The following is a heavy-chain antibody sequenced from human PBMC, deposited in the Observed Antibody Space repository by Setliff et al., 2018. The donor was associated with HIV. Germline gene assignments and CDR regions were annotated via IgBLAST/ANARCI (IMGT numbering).Heavy chain of an antibody. D-gene: IGHD6-13*01. J-gene: IGHJ1*01. Sequence: SETLSLTCTVSGGSIKSSSYYWGWIRQPPGKGLEWIGSIYYSGNTYYNPSLKSRATISEDTSRNQFSLRLSSVTAADTAIYYCARVPTSSWYVTTQRTKEYFHQWGQGTLVTVPQ. CDR2: IYYSGNT. CDR3: ARVPTSSWYVTTQRTKEYFHQ. V-gene: IGHV4-39*07. CDR1: GGSIKSSSYY.